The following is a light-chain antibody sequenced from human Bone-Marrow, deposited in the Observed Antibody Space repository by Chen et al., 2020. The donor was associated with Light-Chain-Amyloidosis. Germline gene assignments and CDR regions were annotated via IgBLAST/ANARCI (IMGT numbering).Light chain of an antibody. Sequence: SYVLTQPSSVSVAPGQTATIACWGNNIGSTSVHWYQQTPGQAPLLVVYDDSDRPSGIPERLSGSNSGNTATLTISRVEAGDEADYYCQVWDRSSDHPVFGGGTKLTVL. CDR1: NIGSTS. CDR2: DDS. V-gene: IGLV3-21*02. J-gene: IGLJ3*02. CDR3: QVWDRSSDHPV.